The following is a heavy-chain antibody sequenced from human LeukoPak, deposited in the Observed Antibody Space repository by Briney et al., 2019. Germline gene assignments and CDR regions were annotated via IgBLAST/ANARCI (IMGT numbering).Heavy chain of an antibody. D-gene: IGHD2-15*01. V-gene: IGHV3-23*01. CDR3: ARSGVATCHY. J-gene: IGHJ4*02. CDR1: GFTFSIYA. Sequence: GGSLRLSCQASGFTFSIYAMSWIRQAPGKGLEWVSSINPNDDGRSFFANFVEGRSTISRDDSRSAVYLQMNNLRAEDTAVYYCARSGVATCHYWGQGILVTVSS. CDR2: INPNDDGRS.